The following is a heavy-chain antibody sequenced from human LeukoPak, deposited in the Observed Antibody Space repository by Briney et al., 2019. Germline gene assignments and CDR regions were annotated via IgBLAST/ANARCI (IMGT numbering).Heavy chain of an antibody. CDR2: IWYDGSNK. CDR1: GFTFSTYG. J-gene: IGHJ3*02. V-gene: IGHV3-33*01. CDR3: ARDGRRTFDI. Sequence: GGSLRLSCEASGFTFSTYGMHWVRQAPGKGLEWVAVIWYDGSNKNYADSVKGRFTISRDNAKNSLYLQMNSLRAEDTAVYYCARDGRRTFDIWGQGTMVTVSS.